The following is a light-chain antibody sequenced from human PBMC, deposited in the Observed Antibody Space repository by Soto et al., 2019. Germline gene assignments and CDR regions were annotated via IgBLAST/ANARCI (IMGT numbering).Light chain of an antibody. J-gene: IGKJ3*01. CDR1: QDISSY. CDR2: AAS. Sequence: DIQLTQSPSFLSASVGDRVTITCRASQDISSYLTWYQQKPGKAPKLLIYAASTLQSGVPSRFSGSGSGTEFTLTISRLQPEDFATYYCQQLNSYPIFTFGPGTKVDIK. V-gene: IGKV1-9*01. CDR3: QQLNSYPIFT.